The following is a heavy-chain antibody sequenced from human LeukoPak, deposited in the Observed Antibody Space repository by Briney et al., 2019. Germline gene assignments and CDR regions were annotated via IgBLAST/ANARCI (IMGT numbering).Heavy chain of an antibody. CDR2: IYYSGST. V-gene: IGHV4-59*12. J-gene: IGHJ4*02. Sequence: SETLSLTRTVSGGSISSYYWSWIRQPPGKGLEWIGYIYYSGSTNYNPSLKSRVTISVDTSKNQFSLRLSSVTAADTAVYFCARIRPGLVEPYYFDYWGQGTLLTVSS. D-gene: IGHD2-8*02. CDR3: ARIRPGLVEPYYFDY. CDR1: GGSISSYY.